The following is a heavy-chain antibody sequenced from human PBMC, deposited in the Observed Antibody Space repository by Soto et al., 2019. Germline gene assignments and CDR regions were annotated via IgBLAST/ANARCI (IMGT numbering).Heavy chain of an antibody. J-gene: IGHJ4*02. CDR2: VYHTGST. CDR1: GGSISSTNW. CDR3: VRSGDYRSGSYWYFFDY. Sequence: PSETLSLTCVVSGGSISSTNWWTWVRQTPGKGLEWIGEVYHTGSTKYNPSLKNRVTISLDNAKNSLYLQLDSLRAEDTALYYCVRSGDYRSGSYWYFFDYWGQGTQVTVSS. V-gene: IGHV4-4*02. D-gene: IGHD3-10*01.